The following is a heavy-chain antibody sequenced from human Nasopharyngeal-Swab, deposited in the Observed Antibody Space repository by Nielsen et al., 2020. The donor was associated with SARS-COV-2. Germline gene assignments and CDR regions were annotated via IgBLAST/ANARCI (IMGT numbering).Heavy chain of an antibody. CDR3: TRDKNPTVFDF. D-gene: IGHD1-14*01. J-gene: IGHJ4*02. CDR2: ISHDSRTT. V-gene: IGHV3-48*01. CDR1: GFTFSDYS. Sequence: GESLKISCAASGFTFSDYSMIWVRQAPGKGLEWLSYISHDSRTTVYADSVKGRFTISRDNAKTSLFLQMNSLRAEDTAVYLCTRDKNPTVFDFWGQGTLITVSS.